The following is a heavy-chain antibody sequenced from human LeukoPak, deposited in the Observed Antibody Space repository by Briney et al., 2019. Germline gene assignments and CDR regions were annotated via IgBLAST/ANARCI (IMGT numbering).Heavy chain of an antibody. D-gene: IGHD2-2*01. J-gene: IGHJ6*02. CDR1: GFTFSSYS. CDR3: ARDAHSAKYQLLSGEYYYYGMDV. V-gene: IGHV3-21*01. CDR2: ISSSGSYI. Sequence: PGGSLRLSCAASGFTFSSYSMNWVHQAPGKGLEWVSSISSSGSYIYYADSVKGRFTISRDNSKNTLYLQMNSLRAEDTAVYYCARDAHSAKYQLLSGEYYYYGMDVWGQGTTVTVSS.